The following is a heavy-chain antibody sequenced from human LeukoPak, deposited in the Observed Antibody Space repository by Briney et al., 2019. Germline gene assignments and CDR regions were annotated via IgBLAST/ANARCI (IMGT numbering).Heavy chain of an antibody. J-gene: IGHJ4*02. Sequence: ASVKVSCKASGYTFTGYYMDWVRQAPGQWLEWMGRINPNNGATNYAQKLQGRVTITGDTSISTAYMELSSLRSDDTAVYYCTRESGSYHGNDYWGQGTLVTVSS. CDR2: INPNNGAT. CDR3: TRESGSYHGNDY. D-gene: IGHD1-26*01. CDR1: GYTFTGYY. V-gene: IGHV1-2*06.